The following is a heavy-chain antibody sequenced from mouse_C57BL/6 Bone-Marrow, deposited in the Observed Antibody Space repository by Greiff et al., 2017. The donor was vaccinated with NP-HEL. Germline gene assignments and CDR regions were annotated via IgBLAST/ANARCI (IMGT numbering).Heavy chain of an antibody. CDR1: GYTFTSYG. D-gene: IGHD1-1*01. CDR3: ARRNYYSSRSYFDV. J-gene: IGHJ1*03. CDR2: IYPRSGNT. Sequence: VQLQQPGAELARPGASVKLSCKASGYTFTSYGISWVKQRTGQGLEWIGEIYPRSGNTYYNEKFKGKATLTADKSSSTAYMELRSLTSEDSAVYFCARRNYYSSRSYFDVWGTGTTVTVSS. V-gene: IGHV1-81*01.